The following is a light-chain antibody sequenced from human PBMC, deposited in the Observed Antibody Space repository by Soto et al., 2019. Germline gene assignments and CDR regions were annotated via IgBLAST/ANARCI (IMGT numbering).Light chain of an antibody. CDR3: QQYDNLPPYT. CDR1: QDISNY. Sequence: DIQMTQSPSSLSASVGDRVTITCQASQDISNYLNWYQQKPGKAPKLLIYDASNLETRVPSRFSGSGSGTDFTFTISSLQPEDSATYYCQQYDNLPPYTFGQGTKLEIK. CDR2: DAS. V-gene: IGKV1-33*01. J-gene: IGKJ2*01.